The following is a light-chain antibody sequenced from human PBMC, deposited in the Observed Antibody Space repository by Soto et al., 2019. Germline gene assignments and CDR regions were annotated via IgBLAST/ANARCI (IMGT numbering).Light chain of an antibody. CDR2: DVS. CDR3: QQYYNWPFS. Sequence: EIVMTQSPATLSVSPGERATLSCRAGQGVTTNFAWYQQKSGQSPRLLIYDVSIRATGVPARFSGTGSETDFTLTISGLQSEDSAVYFCQQYYNWPFSFGQGTRLEI. CDR1: QGVTTN. J-gene: IGKJ5*01. V-gene: IGKV3-15*01.